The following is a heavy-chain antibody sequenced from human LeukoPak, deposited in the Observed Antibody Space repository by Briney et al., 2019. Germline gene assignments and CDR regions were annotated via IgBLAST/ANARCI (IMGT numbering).Heavy chain of an antibody. V-gene: IGHV3-30*18. CDR2: ISYDGSNK. D-gene: IGHD6-19*01. CDR1: GFTFSSYG. Sequence: GGSLRLSCAASGFTFSSYGMHWVRQAPGKGLEGGAVISYDGSNKYYAGSVKGRFSISRDNSTTTLYLQMNSLIAEDTAVYYCAKEPYSSAYYFDYWGQGTLVTVSS. J-gene: IGHJ4*02. CDR3: AKEPYSSAYYFDY.